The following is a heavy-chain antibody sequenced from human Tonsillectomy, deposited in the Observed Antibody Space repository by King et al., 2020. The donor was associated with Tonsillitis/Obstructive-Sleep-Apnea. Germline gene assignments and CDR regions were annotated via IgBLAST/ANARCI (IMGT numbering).Heavy chain of an antibody. V-gene: IGHV1-2*04. D-gene: IGHD1-1*01. CDR2: INPNRGGR. J-gene: IGHJ4*02. Sequence: QLVQSGAEVKKPGASVKVSCKASGYTFTASYIHWGRQAPGQGLEWMGWINPNRGGRNYAQKCQDCVTMTRATSISTAYMELSRLTSDDTAVYYCARTTYGTNFDYWGQGTLVTVSS. CDR1: GYTFTASY. CDR3: ARTTYGTNFDY.